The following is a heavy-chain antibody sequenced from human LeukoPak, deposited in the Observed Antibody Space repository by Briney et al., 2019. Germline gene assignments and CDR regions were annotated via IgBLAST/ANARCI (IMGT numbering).Heavy chain of an antibody. D-gene: IGHD3-3*01. CDR3: ARGPTIDYDFWSGYSGPYYYGMDV. CDR2: IYYSGST. V-gene: IGHV4-59*08. Sequence: SETLSLTCTVSGGSISSYYWSWIRQPPGKGLEWIGYIYYSGSTNYNPSLKSRVTISVDTSKNQFSLKLSSVTAADTAAYYCARGPTIDYDFWSGYSGPYYYGMDVWGQGTTVTVSS. J-gene: IGHJ6*02. CDR1: GGSISSYY.